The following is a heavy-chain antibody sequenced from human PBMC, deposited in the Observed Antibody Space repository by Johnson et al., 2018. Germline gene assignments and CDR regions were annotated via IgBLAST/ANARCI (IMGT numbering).Heavy chain of an antibody. CDR1: GFTFSSYG. CDR2: ISSSSSYI. Sequence: QLVESGGGVVQPGRSLRLSCAASGFTFSSYGMHWVRQAPGKGLEWVSSISSSSSYIHYADSVKGRFTISRDNAKNSLYLQMNSLRAEDTAVYYCARVEYFHEAVAGTTQPQYAFDIWGQGTMVTVSS. J-gene: IGHJ3*02. V-gene: IGHV3-21*01. CDR3: ARVEYFHEAVAGTTQPQYAFDI. D-gene: IGHD6-19*01.